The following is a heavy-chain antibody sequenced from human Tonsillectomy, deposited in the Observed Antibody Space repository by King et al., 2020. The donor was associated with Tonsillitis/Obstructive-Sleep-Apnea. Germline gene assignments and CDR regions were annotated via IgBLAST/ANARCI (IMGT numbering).Heavy chain of an antibody. V-gene: IGHV3-48*03. Sequence: VQLVESGGGLVQPGGSLRLFCAASGFTFSSYEMNWVRQAPGKGLEWVSYISSSGSTIYYADSVKGRFTISRDNAENSLYLQMNSLRAEDTAVYYCARAPTQYSSGYHFDYWGQGTLVTVSS. CDR2: ISSSGSTI. D-gene: IGHD6-19*01. CDR1: GFTFSSYE. J-gene: IGHJ4*02. CDR3: ARAPTQYSSGYHFDY.